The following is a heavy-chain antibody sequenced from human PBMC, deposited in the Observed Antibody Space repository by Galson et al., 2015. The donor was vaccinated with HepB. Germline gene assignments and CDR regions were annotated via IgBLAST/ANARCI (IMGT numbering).Heavy chain of an antibody. CDR2: INTNTGNP. CDR1: GYTFTSYA. D-gene: IGHD4-17*01. V-gene: IGHV7-4-1*02. J-gene: IGHJ4*02. CDR3: ARGPPSYGDYVGEAVY. Sequence: SVKVSCKASGYTFTSYAMNWVRQAPGQGLEWMGWINTNTGNPTYAQGSTGRFVFSLDTSVSTAYLQISSLKAEDTAVYYCARGPPSYGDYVGEAVYWGQGTLVTVSS.